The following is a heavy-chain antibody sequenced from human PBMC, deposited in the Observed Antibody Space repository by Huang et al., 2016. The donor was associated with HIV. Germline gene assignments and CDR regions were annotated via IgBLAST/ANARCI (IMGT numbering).Heavy chain of an antibody. D-gene: IGHD6-13*01. CDR2: IIPIFGTP. CDR1: GGTFSSCG. Sequence: QVQLVQSGAEVKKPGSSVKVSCRASGGTFSSCGISWVRKAPGQGLAWRGGIIPIFGTPNYAQKFQGRVTITADESTSTAYMELSSLRSEDTAVYYCARWEAAADNNWFDPWGQGTLVTVSS. V-gene: IGHV1-69*01. CDR3: ARWEAAADNNWFDP. J-gene: IGHJ5*02.